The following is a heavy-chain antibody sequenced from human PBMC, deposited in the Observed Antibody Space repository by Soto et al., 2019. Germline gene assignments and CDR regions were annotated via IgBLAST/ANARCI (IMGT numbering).Heavy chain of an antibody. V-gene: IGHV1-2*04. CDR1: GYTFTGYY. CDR3: ARSNAGSSNKMYYYYGMDV. D-gene: IGHD6-13*01. CDR2: INPNSGGT. Sequence: QVQLVQSGAEVKKPGASVKVSCKASGYTFTGYYMHWVRQAPGQGLGWMGWINPNSGGTNYAQKFQGWVTMTRDTSISTAYMELSRLRSDDTAVYYCARSNAGSSNKMYYYYGMDVWGKGTTVTVSS. J-gene: IGHJ6*04.